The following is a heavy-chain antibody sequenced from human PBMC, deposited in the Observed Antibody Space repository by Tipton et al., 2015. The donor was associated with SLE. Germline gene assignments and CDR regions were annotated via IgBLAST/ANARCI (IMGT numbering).Heavy chain of an antibody. CDR2: VYYTGIT. CDR1: GGSISSHY. V-gene: IGHV4-59*11. D-gene: IGHD2-15*01. Sequence: TLSLTCTVSGGSISSHYWSWIRQPPGKGLEWIGYVYYTGITNYKSSLKSRVTISVDTSKNQFSLKLSSVTAADTAVYYCAREDNYYWYFDLWGRGTLVTASS. CDR3: AREDNYYWYFDL. J-gene: IGHJ2*01.